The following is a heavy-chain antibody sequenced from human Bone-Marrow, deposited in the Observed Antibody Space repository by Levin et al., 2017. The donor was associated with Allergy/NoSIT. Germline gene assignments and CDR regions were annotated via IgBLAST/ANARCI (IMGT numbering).Heavy chain of an antibody. CDR1: GFTFDDYA. CDR3: AKDYGLSGSYYGPDY. J-gene: IGHJ4*02. V-gene: IGHV3-9*01. CDR2: ISWNSGSI. D-gene: IGHD1-26*01. Sequence: GGSLRLSCAASGFTFDDYAMHWVRQAPGKGLEWVSGISWNSGSIGYADSVKGRFTISRDNAKNSLYLQMNSLRAEDTALYYCAKDYGLSGSYYGPDYWGQGTLVTVSS.